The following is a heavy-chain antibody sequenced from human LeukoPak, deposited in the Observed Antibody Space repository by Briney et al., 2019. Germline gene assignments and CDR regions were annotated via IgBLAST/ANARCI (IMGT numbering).Heavy chain of an antibody. CDR1: GYSFTKYW. CDR2: IYPGDFNT. J-gene: IGHJ4*02. CDR3: ARPDYGACDY. D-gene: IGHD4-17*01. Sequence: GESLQISCMGSGYSFTKYWIGWVRQMPGEGLEWMAIIYPGDFNTKYSPSFEGQVTISVDKSISTAYLQWSSLKASDTAMYYCARPDYGACDYWGQGNLVTVSS. V-gene: IGHV5-51*01.